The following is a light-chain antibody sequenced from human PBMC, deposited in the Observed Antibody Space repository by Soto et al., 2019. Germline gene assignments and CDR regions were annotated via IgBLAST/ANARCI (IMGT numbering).Light chain of an antibody. CDR3: QVWDSSSDHPGV. V-gene: IGLV3-21*04. Sequence: SYELTQPPSVSVAPGKTARITCGGNNIGSKSVHWYQQKPGQAPVLVIYYYSDRPSGIPERFSGSNSGNTATLTISRVEAGDEADYYCQVWDSSSDHPGVFGTGTKLTVL. CDR2: YYS. CDR1: NIGSKS. J-gene: IGLJ1*01.